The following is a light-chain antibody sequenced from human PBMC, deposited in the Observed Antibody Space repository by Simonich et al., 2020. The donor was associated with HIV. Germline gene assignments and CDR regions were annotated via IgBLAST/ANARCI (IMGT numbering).Light chain of an antibody. Sequence: QSVLPQPPSVSGAPGQRVTISCTGSRSNIGAGYDVHWYQQLPGTAPKLLIHGNSNRPSGGPDRFAGSKSGTSASLAITGLQVDDEADYYCQSSDSSLSGSVFGGGTKLTVL. V-gene: IGLV1-40*01. CDR3: QSSDSSLSGSV. CDR2: GNS. J-gene: IGLJ3*02. CDR1: RSNIGAGYD.